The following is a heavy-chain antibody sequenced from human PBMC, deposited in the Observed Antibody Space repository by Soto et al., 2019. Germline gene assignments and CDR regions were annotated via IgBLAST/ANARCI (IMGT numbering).Heavy chain of an antibody. J-gene: IGHJ4*02. CDR3: ARHWGNVLMVYAHTFDY. V-gene: IGHV3-7*01. D-gene: IGHD2-8*01. CDR1: GFTFSSYW. Sequence: GGSLRLSCAASGFTFSSYWMSWVRQAPGKGLEWVANIKQDGSEKYYVDSVKGRFTISRDNAKNSLYLQMNSLRAEDTAVYYCARHWGNVLMVYAHTFDYWGQGTLVTVSS. CDR2: IKQDGSEK.